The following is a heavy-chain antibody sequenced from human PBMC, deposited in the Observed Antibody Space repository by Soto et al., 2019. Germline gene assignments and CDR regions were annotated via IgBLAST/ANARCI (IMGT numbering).Heavy chain of an antibody. CDR1: GGSIRSCF. V-gene: IGHV4-59*12. Sequence: PSETLSLTCTVAGGSIRSCFWSWIRQPPGKGLEWIGYIYYSGSTNYNPSLKSRVTISVDTSKNTLYLQMNSLRAEDTAVYYCARGGLTDYFDYWGQGTLVTVSS. J-gene: IGHJ4*02. D-gene: IGHD2-21*02. CDR3: ARGGLTDYFDY. CDR2: IYYSGST.